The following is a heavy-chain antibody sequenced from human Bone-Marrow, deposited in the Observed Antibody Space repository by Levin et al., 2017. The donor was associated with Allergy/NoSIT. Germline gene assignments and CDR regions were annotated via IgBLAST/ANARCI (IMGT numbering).Heavy chain of an antibody. CDR3: ARDPGNLPDY. D-gene: IGHD4-23*01. V-gene: IGHV4-31*03. CDR1: GGSIGSGAYY. J-gene: IGHJ4*02. Sequence: SQTLSLTCTVSGGSIGSGAYYWSWIRQHPGKGLEWIGYIYYTGSTFYNPSLKSRVAISIDTSKKHLSLMLTSVTAADTAVYFCARDPGNLPDYWGPGTLVIVSS. CDR2: IYYTGST.